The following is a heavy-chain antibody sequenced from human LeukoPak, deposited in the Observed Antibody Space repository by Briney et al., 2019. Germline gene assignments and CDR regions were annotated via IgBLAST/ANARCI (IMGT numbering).Heavy chain of an antibody. J-gene: IGHJ6*02. CDR1: GGTFSSYA. D-gene: IGHD4-17*01. V-gene: IGHV1-2*04. CDR3: ARDRMTVTTWSYYYGMDV. CDR2: INPNSGGT. Sequence: ASVKVSCKASGGTFSSYAISWVRQAPGQGLKWMGWINPNSGGTNYAQKFQGWVTMTRDTSISTAYMELSRLRSDDTAEYYCARDRMTVTTWSYYYGMDVWGQGTTVTVSS.